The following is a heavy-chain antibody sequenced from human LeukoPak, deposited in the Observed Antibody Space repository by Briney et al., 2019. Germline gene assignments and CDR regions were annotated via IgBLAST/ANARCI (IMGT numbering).Heavy chain of an antibody. CDR2: IDPSDSYT. Sequence: GEALRISFKGSGYGFTSYWISWVRQRPGKGVEWMGRIDPSDSYTNYSPSFQGHVTISADKSISTAYLQWSSLKASDTAMYYCARQPQYYYGSGSYYPDYWGQGTLVTVSS. D-gene: IGHD3-10*01. J-gene: IGHJ4*02. CDR3: ARQPQYYYGSGSYYPDY. CDR1: GYGFTSYW. V-gene: IGHV5-10-1*01.